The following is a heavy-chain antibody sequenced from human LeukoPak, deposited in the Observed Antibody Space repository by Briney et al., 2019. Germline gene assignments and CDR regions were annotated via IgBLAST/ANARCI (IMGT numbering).Heavy chain of an antibody. J-gene: IGHJ4*02. CDR3: ARGYSGYFTFGGVIAEFDY. CDR2: MNPNSGNT. CDR1: GYTFTSYD. Sequence: GASVKVSCKASGYTFTSYDINWVRQAIGQGLEWMGWMNPNSGNTGYAQKFQGRVTMTRTTSISTAYMELSSLRSEDTAVYYCARGYSGYFTFGGVIAEFDYWGQGTLVTVSS. V-gene: IGHV1-8*01. D-gene: IGHD3-16*02.